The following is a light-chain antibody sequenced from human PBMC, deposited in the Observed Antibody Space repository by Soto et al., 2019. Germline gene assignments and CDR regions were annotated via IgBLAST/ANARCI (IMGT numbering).Light chain of an antibody. CDR1: QSINSW. CDR2: DAS. CDR3: QQYNYYPYT. J-gene: IGKJ2*01. V-gene: IGKV1-5*01. Sequence: DIQMTQSPSTLFASVGDRVTITCRASQSINSWLAWYQQKPGKAPNLLISDASSLESGVPSRFSGSGSGTEFTLTISSLQPGDFATYYCQQYNYYPYTFGQGTKLEIK.